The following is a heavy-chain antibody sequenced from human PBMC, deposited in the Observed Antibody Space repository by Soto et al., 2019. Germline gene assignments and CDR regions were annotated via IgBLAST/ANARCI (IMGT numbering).Heavy chain of an antibody. CDR2: ISYDGANE. CDR1: GFSFSTHS. V-gene: IGHV3-30*03. CDR3: ARGSAFIGLDY. J-gene: IGHJ4*02. D-gene: IGHD1-26*01. Sequence: GGSLRLSCAASGFSFSTHSMHWVRQAPGKGMEWVAVISYDGANEYYADFVRGRFTISRDNTKDSLYLQMNSLRAEDTAIYYCARGSAFIGLDYWGQGTPVTVSS.